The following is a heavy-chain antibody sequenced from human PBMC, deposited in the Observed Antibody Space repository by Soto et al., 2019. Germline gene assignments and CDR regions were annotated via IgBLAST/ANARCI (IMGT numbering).Heavy chain of an antibody. Sequence: SETLSLTCAVYGGSFSGYYWSWIRQPPGKGLEWIGEINHSGSTNYNTSPKSRVTISVDTSKNQFSLKLSSVTAADTAVYYCARGWGVTVTTYYYYYYGMDVWGQGTTVTV. D-gene: IGHD4-4*01. V-gene: IGHV4-34*01. CDR1: GGSFSGYY. CDR2: INHSGST. CDR3: ARGWGVTVTTYYYYYYGMDV. J-gene: IGHJ6*02.